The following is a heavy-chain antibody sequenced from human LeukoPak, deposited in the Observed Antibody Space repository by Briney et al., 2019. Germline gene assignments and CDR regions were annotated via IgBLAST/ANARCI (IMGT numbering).Heavy chain of an antibody. D-gene: IGHD5-12*01. Sequence: GGSLRLSCAASGFTFSSYWMSWVRQAPGKGLEWVANIREDGSERNYVDSVKGRFIISRDNSRNSLYLQMNSLRPEDTAVYYCTRDRNARATKEDRYDYWGQGTLVTVSS. CDR2: IREDGSER. CDR3: TRDRNARATKEDRYDY. J-gene: IGHJ4*02. CDR1: GFTFSSYW. V-gene: IGHV3-7*01.